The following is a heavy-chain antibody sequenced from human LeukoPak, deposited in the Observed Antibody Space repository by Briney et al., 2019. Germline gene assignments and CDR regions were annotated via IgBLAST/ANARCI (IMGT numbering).Heavy chain of an antibody. V-gene: IGHV4-59*08. CDR2: IYCSGST. CDR3: ARHSDASFDY. J-gene: IGHJ4*02. Sequence: SETLSLTCTVSGGSISSYYWSWIRQPPGKGLEWIGYIYCSGSTNYNPSLKSRVTISVDTSKNQFSLKLSSVTAADAAVYYCARHSDASFDYWGQGTLVTVSS. D-gene: IGHD2-2*01. CDR1: GGSISSYY.